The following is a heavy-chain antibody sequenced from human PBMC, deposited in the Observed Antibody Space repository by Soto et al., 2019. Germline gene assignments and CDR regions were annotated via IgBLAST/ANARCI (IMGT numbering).Heavy chain of an antibody. CDR2: ISYDGSNK. CDR1: GFTFSSYG. J-gene: IGHJ6*02. V-gene: IGHV3-30*18. Sequence: QVQLVESGGGVVQPGRSLRLSCAASGFTFSSYGMHWVRQAPGKGLEGEAVISYDGSNKYYADSVKGRFTISRDNSKNTLYLQMNGLRAEDTAVYYCGKDKRARSSGWYGMDVWGQGTTVTVSS. CDR3: GKDKRARSSGWYGMDV. D-gene: IGHD6-19*01.